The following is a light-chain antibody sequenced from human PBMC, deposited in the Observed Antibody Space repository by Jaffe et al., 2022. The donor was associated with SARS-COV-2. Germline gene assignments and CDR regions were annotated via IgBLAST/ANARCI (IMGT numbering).Light chain of an antibody. Sequence: QSALTQPASVSGSPGQSITISCTGTSSDVGGYNYVSWYQQHPGKAPKLMIYEVSNRPSGVPDRFSGSKSGNTASLTISGLQAEDEADYHCASYTSSSTVVFGGGTKLTVL. V-gene: IGLV2-14*01. CDR3: ASYTSSSTVV. CDR1: SSDVGGYNY. J-gene: IGLJ2*01. CDR2: EVS.